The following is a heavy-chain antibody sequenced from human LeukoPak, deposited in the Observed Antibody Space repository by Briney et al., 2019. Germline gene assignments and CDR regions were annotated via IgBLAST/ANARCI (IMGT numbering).Heavy chain of an antibody. CDR1: GGSVSSGSYY. V-gene: IGHV4-61*01. D-gene: IGHD2-8*01. Sequence: SETLSLTCTVSGGSVSSGSYYWSWIRQPPGKGLEWIGYISYSGSTSNNPSLKSRVTISVDTSKNQFSLKMTSVTAADTAVYYCARGPKYGDVWGQGTVVTVSS. CDR2: ISYSGST. J-gene: IGHJ3*01. CDR3: ARGPKYGDV.